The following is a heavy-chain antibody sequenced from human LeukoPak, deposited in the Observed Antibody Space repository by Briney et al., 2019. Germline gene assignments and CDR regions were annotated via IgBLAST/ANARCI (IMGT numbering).Heavy chain of an antibody. CDR1: GFTFSSYW. D-gene: IGHD6-19*01. CDR2: IKQDGSEK. Sequence: GGSLRLSCAASGFTFSSYWMSWVRQAPGKGLEWVANIKQDGSEKYYVDSVKGRFTISRDNAKNSLYLQINSLRAEDTAVYYCARVFGAVAGPLDYWGQGTLVTVSS. V-gene: IGHV3-7*01. CDR3: ARVFGAVAGPLDY. J-gene: IGHJ4*02.